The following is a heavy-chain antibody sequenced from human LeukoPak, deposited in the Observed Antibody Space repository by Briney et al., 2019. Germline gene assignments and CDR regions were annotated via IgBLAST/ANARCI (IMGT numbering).Heavy chain of an antibody. CDR1: GFTVSSYV. CDR2: ISGSRGST. Sequence: GGSLRLSCAASGFTVSSYVMSWFRQAPGKGLEWVSAISGSRGSTYYADSVKGRFTISRDNSKNTLYLQMNSLRAEDTAVYYCAKISTPYDSSGYYFYWGQGTLVVVSS. D-gene: IGHD3-22*01. J-gene: IGHJ4*02. CDR3: AKISTPYDSSGYYFY. V-gene: IGHV3-23*01.